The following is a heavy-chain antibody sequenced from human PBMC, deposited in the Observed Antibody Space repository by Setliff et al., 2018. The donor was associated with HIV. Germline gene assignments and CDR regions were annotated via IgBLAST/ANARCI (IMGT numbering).Heavy chain of an antibody. Sequence: ASVKVSCKASGHTFTGYFIHWVRQAPGQGLEWMGRIIPNSAGTNYAQKFQGRVTMTRDTSISTAYMELSRLRSDDTAVYYCATKVYCTNGVCLDAFDIWGQGTMVTVS. CDR1: GHTFTGYF. CDR3: ATKVYCTNGVCLDAFDI. J-gene: IGHJ3*02. CDR2: IIPNSAGT. V-gene: IGHV1-2*06. D-gene: IGHD2-8*01.